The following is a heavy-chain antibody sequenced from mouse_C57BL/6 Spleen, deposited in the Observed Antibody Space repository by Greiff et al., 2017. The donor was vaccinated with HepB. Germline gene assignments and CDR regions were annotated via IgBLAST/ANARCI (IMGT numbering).Heavy chain of an antibody. CDR3: AREGAYYSNPGFAY. J-gene: IGHJ3*01. CDR1: GFTFSSYA. Sequence: EVQGVESGGGLVKPGGSLKLSCAASGFTFSSYAMSWARQTPEKRLEWVATISDGGSYTYYPDNVKGRFTISRDNAKNNLYLQMSHLKSEDTAMYYCAREGAYYSNPGFAYWGQGTLVTVSA. CDR2: ISDGGSYT. V-gene: IGHV5-4*01. D-gene: IGHD2-5*01.